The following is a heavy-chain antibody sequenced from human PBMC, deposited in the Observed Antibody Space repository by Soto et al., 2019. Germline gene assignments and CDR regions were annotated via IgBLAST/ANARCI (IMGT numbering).Heavy chain of an antibody. J-gene: IGHJ4*02. V-gene: IGHV3-21*01. D-gene: IGHD6-19*01. CDR1: GFTFSSYS. CDR3: ALLTSGWYGDIDY. Sequence: DVQLVESGGGLVKPGGSLRLSCTASGFTFSSYSMNWVRQAPGKGLEWVSSIVSGRGDIYYADSVKGRFVGSRDNAKNSLFLQMNNLTAEDTAVYYCALLTSGWYGDIDYWGQGTLVTVSS. CDR2: IVSGRGDI.